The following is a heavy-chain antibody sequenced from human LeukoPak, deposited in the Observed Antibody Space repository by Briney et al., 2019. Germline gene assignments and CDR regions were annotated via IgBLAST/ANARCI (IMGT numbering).Heavy chain of an antibody. Sequence: PGGSLRLSCSASKFAFSSYAMNWVRQAPGKGLEWVSSIDASSTYKYYADSVKGRFTTSRDNAQNSLYLQMNSLRVEDTAVYYCTRGSLGDYEYWGQGTLVTVSS. D-gene: IGHD4-17*01. CDR2: IDASSTYK. CDR1: KFAFSSYA. V-gene: IGHV3-21*01. CDR3: TRGSLGDYEY. J-gene: IGHJ4*02.